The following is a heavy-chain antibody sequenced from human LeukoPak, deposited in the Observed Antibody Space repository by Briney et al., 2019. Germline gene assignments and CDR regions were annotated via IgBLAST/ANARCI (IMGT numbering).Heavy chain of an antibody. CDR2: IYSGGST. J-gene: IGHJ4*02. D-gene: IGHD3-22*01. CDR1: GFTVSSNY. Sequence: GGSLRLSCAASGFTVSSNYMSWVRQAPGKGLEWVSVIYSGGSTYYADSVKGRFTISRDNAKNLLYMQMDSLRVEDTAVYYCARDFFHSSESRPFDYWGQGTLVTVSS. V-gene: IGHV3-53*01. CDR3: ARDFFHSSESRPFDY.